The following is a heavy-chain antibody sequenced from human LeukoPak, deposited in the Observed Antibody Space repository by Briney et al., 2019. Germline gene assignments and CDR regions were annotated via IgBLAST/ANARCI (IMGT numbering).Heavy chain of an antibody. J-gene: IGHJ4*02. D-gene: IGHD5-18*01. CDR3: ANSEDTAMEYDY. Sequence: SVKVSCKASGYTFTSYGISWVRQAPGQGLEWMGGIIPIFGTANYAQKFQGRVTITADESTSTAYMELSSLRSEDTAVYYRANSEDTAMEYDYWGQGTLVTVSS. CDR1: GYTFTSYG. CDR2: IIPIFGTA. V-gene: IGHV1-69*13.